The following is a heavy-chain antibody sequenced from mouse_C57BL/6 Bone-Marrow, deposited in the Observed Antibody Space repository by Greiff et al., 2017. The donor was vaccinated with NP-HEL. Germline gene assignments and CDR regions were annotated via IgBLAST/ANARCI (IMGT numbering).Heavy chain of an antibody. CDR1: GYTFTDHI. D-gene: IGHD2-3*01. CDR2: IYPVSGET. V-gene: IGHV1-11*01. Sequence: QVQLKQSGAELASPGASVTLSCKASGYTFTDHIMNWVKKRPGQGLEWIGRIYPVSGETNYNQKFMGKATFSVDRSSSTVYMVLNSLTSEDPAVYYCGRLLDDGYYYYAMDYWGQGTSVTVSS. CDR3: GRLLDDGYYYYAMDY. J-gene: IGHJ4*01.